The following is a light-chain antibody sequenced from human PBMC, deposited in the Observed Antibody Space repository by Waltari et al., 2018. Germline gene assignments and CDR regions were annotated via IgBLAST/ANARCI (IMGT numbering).Light chain of an antibody. CDR1: SSTIGGNS. Sequence: QSVLTQPPSASGTPGQRVTISCSGSSSTIGGNSVNWYQQLPGTAPKLLIYSNNQRPSGVPDRFSGSKSGTSASLAISGLQSEDEADYYCAAWDDSLNGFYVFGTGTRVTVL. CDR3: AAWDDSLNGFYV. J-gene: IGLJ1*01. V-gene: IGLV1-44*01. CDR2: SNN.